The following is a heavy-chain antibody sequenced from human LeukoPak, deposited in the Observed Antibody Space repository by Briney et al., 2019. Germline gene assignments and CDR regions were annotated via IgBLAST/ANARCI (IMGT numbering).Heavy chain of an antibody. CDR1: GYTFTSYG. CDR3: ATGGYCSSTSCYLDY. D-gene: IGHD2-2*01. CDR2: ISAYNGNT. J-gene: IGHJ4*01. V-gene: IGHV1-18*01. Sequence: ASVKVSCKASGYTFTSYGISWVRQAPGQGLEWMGWISAYNGNTNYAQKLQGRVTMTTDTSTSTAYMELRSLRSDDTAVYYCATGGYCSSTSCYLDYWGQGTLVTVSS.